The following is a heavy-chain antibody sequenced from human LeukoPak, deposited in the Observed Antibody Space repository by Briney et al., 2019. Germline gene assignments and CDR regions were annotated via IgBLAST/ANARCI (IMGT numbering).Heavy chain of an antibody. CDR2: IYYSGST. D-gene: IGHD4-23*01. Sequence: PSETLTLTCTVSGGSISSSSYYWSWIRQPPGKGLEWIGYIYYSGSTNYNPSLKSRVTISVDTSKNQFSLKLSSVTAADTAVYYCARGRPSTVVTAVLTTIPFDYWGQGTLVTVSS. J-gene: IGHJ4*02. V-gene: IGHV4-61*01. CDR3: ARGRPSTVVTAVLTTIPFDY. CDR1: GGSISSSSYY.